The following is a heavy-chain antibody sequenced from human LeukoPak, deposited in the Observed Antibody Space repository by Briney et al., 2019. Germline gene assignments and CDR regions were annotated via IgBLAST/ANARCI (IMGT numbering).Heavy chain of an antibody. CDR1: GFTVSSNY. J-gene: IGHJ4*02. Sequence: HAGGSLTLSCAASGFTVSSNYMRWVRQAPGKGLEWVSVIYSGGSTYYADSVKGRFTITRANSKNTLYLQMNSLRADDTAVYYCARSLGSKLATIGYWGQGTLVTVSS. CDR3: ARSLGSKLATIGY. CDR2: IYSGGST. V-gene: IGHV3-66*02. D-gene: IGHD5-12*01.